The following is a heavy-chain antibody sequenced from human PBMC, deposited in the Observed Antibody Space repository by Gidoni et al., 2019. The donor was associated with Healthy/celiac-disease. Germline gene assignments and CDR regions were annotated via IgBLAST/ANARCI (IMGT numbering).Heavy chain of an antibody. Sequence: EVQLLESGGGLVQPGGSLRLSCAASGFTFSSYARSWVRQAPGKGLEWVSAISGSGGSTYYADSVKGRFTISRDNSKNTLYLQMNSLRAEDTAVYYCAKDPYYYDSSGYDYWGQGTLVTVSS. CDR3: AKDPYYYDSSGYDY. CDR1: GFTFSSYA. V-gene: IGHV3-23*01. D-gene: IGHD3-22*01. J-gene: IGHJ4*02. CDR2: ISGSGGST.